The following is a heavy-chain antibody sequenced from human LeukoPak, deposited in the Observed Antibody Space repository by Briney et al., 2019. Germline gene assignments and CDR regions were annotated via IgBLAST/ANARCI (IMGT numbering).Heavy chain of an antibody. CDR2: IKQDGSEK. CDR1: GFTFSRYW. Sequence: GGSLRLSCAASGFTFSRYWMSWVRQAPGKGLEWVANIKQDGSEKYYVDSVKGRFTISRDNAKNSLYLQMNSLRAEDTAVYYCARAFLGYFDYWGQGTLVTVSS. D-gene: IGHD3-16*01. J-gene: IGHJ4*02. V-gene: IGHV3-7*01. CDR3: ARAFLGYFDY.